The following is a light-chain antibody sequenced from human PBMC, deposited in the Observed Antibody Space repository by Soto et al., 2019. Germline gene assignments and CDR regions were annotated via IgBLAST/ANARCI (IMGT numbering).Light chain of an antibody. V-gene: IGKV3-20*01. J-gene: IGKJ5*01. CDR2: DAS. CDR3: QHYGRGSPIA. CDR1: QSVSNNY. Sequence: EIVLTQSPGTLSLSPGERATLSCRAIQSVSNNYLAWYQQKPGQAPRLLIYDASNRATGIPARFSGSGSGTDFTLIINRLQPEDFALYFCQHYGRGSPIAFGLGTRLEIK.